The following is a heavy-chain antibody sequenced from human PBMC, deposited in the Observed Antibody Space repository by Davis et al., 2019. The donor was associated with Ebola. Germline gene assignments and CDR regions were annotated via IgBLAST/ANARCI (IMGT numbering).Heavy chain of an antibody. Sequence: GESLKISCAASGFTFSNAWMSWVRQAPGKGLEWVGRIKSKTDGGTTDYVAPVKGRFTISRDDSKNTLYLQMNSLKTEDTAVYYCTTFSPYDFWSGYRQYYFDYWGQGTLVTVSS. V-gene: IGHV3-15*01. CDR2: IKSKTDGGTT. CDR1: GFTFSNAW. D-gene: IGHD3-3*01. CDR3: TTFSPYDFWSGYRQYYFDY. J-gene: IGHJ4*02.